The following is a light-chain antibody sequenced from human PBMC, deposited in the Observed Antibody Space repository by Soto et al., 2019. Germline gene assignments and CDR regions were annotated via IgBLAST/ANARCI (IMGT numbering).Light chain of an antibody. CDR1: NSDVGAYIY. V-gene: IGLV2-14*01. Sequence: QSVLTQPASVSGSPGQSITISCTGTNSDVGAYIYVSWYYQHPGKAPKLIIYEVSNRPSGVSYRFSGSKSGSTASLTISGLQAEDEGAYYCTSYTTRDTWEFGGGTKLTVL. CDR2: EVS. CDR3: TSYTTRDTWE. J-gene: IGLJ2*01.